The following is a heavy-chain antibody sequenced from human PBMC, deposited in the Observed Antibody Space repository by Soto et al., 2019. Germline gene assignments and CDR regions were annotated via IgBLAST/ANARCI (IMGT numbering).Heavy chain of an antibody. V-gene: IGHV4-4*02. CDR1: GGSISSSNW. Sequence: SETLSLTCAVSGGSISSSNWWSWVRQPPGKGLEWIGEIYHSGSTNYNPSLKSRVTISVDKSKNQFSLKLSSVTAADTAVYYCASHDGTGYYGMDVRGQGTTVTVSS. J-gene: IGHJ6*02. D-gene: IGHD3-10*01. CDR3: ASHDGTGYYGMDV. CDR2: IYHSGST.